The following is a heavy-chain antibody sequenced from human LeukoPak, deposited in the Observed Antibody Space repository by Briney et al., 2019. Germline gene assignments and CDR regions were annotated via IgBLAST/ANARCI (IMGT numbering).Heavy chain of an antibody. CDR1: GGSISSGGYS. J-gene: IGHJ4*02. V-gene: IGHV4-30-4*07. Sequence: SETLSLTCAVSGGSISSGGYSWSWIRQPPGKGLEWIGYIYYSGSTYYNPSLKSRVTISVDTSKNQLSLKLSSVTAADTAVYYCARDRGTWNDDGFDYWGQGTLVTVSS. CDR2: IYYSGST. CDR3: ARDRGTWNDDGFDY. D-gene: IGHD1-1*01.